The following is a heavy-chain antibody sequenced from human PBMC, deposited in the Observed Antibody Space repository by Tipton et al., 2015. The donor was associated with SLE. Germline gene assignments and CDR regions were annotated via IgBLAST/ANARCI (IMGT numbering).Heavy chain of an antibody. J-gene: IGHJ6*02. CDR3: ASTIVGTIMYYSGMDV. CDR2: IFYRGRT. CDR1: RGSIRSGGDY. Sequence: TLSLTCTVSRGSIRSGGDYWSWIRQPPGKGLEWIGSIFYRGRTYRNPSLKSRVTIALDTSKNQFSLTLSSVTAADTAVYYCASTIVGTIMYYSGMDVWGQGTSVAISS. V-gene: IGHV4-39*07. D-gene: IGHD1-1*01.